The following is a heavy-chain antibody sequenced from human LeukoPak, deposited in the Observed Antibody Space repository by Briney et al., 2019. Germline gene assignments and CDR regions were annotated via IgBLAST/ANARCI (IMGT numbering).Heavy chain of an antibody. D-gene: IGHD6-19*01. CDR3: AGRVYSSGWYDY. V-gene: IGHV4-39*01. CDR2: IYYSGST. J-gene: IGHJ4*02. CDR1: GGSISSSSYY. Sequence: PSETLSLTCTVSGGSISSSSYYWGWIRQPPGKGLEWIGSIYYSGSTYYNPSLKSRVTISVDTSKNQFSLKLRSVTAADTAVYYCAGRVYSSGWYDYWGQGTLVTVSS.